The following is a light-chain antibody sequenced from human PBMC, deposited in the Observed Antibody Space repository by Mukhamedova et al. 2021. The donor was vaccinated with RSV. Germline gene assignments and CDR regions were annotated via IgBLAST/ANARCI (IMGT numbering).Light chain of an antibody. V-gene: IGKV3-15*01. CDR3: QQYNNWPLT. CDR2: GAS. J-gene: IGKJ4*01. CDR1: QSVSSN. Sequence: ATLSCRASQSVSSNLAWYQQKPGQAPRLLIYGASTRATGIPARFSGSGSGTEFSLTISSLQSEDLAVYYCQQYNNWPLTFGGGT.